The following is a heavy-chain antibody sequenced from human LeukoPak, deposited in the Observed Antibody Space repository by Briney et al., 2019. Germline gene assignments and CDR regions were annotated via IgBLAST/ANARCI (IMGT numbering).Heavy chain of an antibody. CDR3: AKERYYYDNSLGTRFDY. D-gene: IGHD3-22*01. CDR1: GFTFSSYG. J-gene: IGHJ4*02. V-gene: IGHV3-30*02. CDR2: IRYDGSNK. Sequence: PGGSLRLSCAASGFTFSSYGMHWVRQAPGKGLEWVAFIRYDGSNKYYADSVKGRFTISRDNSKNTLYLQMNSLRAEDTAVYYCAKERYYYDNSLGTRFDYWGQGTLVTVSS.